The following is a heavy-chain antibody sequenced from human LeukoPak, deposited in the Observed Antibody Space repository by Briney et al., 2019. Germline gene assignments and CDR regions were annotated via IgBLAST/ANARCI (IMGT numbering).Heavy chain of an antibody. J-gene: IGHJ5*02. Sequence: ASVKVSCKASGYTFTSYGISWVRQAPGQGLVWMGWISAYNGNTNYAQKFQGGVTMTTDTSTSTAYMDLRSLRSDDTAVYYCARDDYGAGSHYWFDPWGQGTLVTVSS. CDR1: GYTFTSYG. D-gene: IGHD3-10*01. V-gene: IGHV1-18*01. CDR3: ARDDYGAGSHYWFDP. CDR2: ISAYNGNT.